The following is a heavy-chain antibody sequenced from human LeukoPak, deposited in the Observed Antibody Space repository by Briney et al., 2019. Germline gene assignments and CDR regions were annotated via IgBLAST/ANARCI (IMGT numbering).Heavy chain of an antibody. CDR3: ARDSYYYDSSETFDI. V-gene: IGHV1-46*01. Sequence: GASVKVSCKASGYTFTSYGISWVRQAPGQGLEWMGIINPSGGSTSYAQKFQGRVTMTRDTSTSTVYMELSSLRSEDTAVYYCARDSYYYDSSETFDIWGQGTMVTVSS. D-gene: IGHD3-22*01. CDR2: INPSGGST. J-gene: IGHJ3*02. CDR1: GYTFTSYG.